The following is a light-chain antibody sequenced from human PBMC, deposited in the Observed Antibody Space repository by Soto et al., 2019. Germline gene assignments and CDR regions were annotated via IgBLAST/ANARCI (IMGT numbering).Light chain of an antibody. V-gene: IGLV2-11*01. CDR1: SSDVGGYNY. CDR2: NVN. Sequence: QSALTQPRSVSGSPGQSVTISCTGTSSDVGGYNYVSWYQQHPGKAPKLMIYNVNRRPSGVPDRFSGSKSGNTASLTISGLQAEDEADYYCCSYAVTDVVFDGGTKLTVL. CDR3: CSYAVTDVV. J-gene: IGLJ2*01.